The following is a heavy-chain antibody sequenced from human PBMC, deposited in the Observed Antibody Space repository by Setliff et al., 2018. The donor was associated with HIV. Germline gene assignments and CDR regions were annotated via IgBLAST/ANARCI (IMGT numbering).Heavy chain of an antibody. CDR3: AKVNGYCSGGSCHGYNAMDV. D-gene: IGHD2-15*01. CDR1: GGSISSSNW. Sequence: PSETLSLTCAVSGGSISSSNWWSWVRQPPGKGLEWIGEIYYSGSTFYTPSLKSRLTISADMSTNQLSLKLSSVTAADTAVYYCAKVNGYCSGGSCHGYNAMDVWGQGTTVTVSS. CDR2: IYYSGST. J-gene: IGHJ6*02. V-gene: IGHV4-4*02.